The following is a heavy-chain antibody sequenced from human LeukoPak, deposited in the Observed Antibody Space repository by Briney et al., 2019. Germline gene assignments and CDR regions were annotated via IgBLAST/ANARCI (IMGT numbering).Heavy chain of an antibody. CDR2: IRFNGTTK. V-gene: IGHV3-30*02. Sequence: GGSLRLSCVASGVNFINYGMHWVRQAPGKGLEWVAFIRFNGTTKVYGDSVEGRFTISRDNSKNTLYLQMNILRAEDTAVYYCARAFSTTAFDYWGQGTLVTVSS. CDR1: GVNFINYG. J-gene: IGHJ4*02. CDR3: ARAFSTTAFDY. D-gene: IGHD4-17*01.